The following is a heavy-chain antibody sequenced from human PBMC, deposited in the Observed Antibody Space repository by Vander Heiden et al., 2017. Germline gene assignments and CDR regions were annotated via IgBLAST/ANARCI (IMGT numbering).Heavy chain of an antibody. D-gene: IGHD3-3*01. J-gene: IGHJ6*01. Sequence: QLQLPESVPGLVKPSETLSLTCDVSGVFTTATSFYWGWVRQSPGKGLEWIGSLYHSGTTYYNRYLRSRLTISVDTSKTLFSLKLSSVTAADTAVYFCVRGIGDLWYYGMDVWGQGTTVTVSS. V-gene: IGHV4-39*01. CDR2: LYHSGTT. CDR3: VRGIGDLWYYGMDV. CDR1: GVFTTATSFY.